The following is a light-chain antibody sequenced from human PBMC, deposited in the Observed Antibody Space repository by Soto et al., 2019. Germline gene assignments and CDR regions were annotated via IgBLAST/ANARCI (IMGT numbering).Light chain of an antibody. V-gene: IGLV2-11*01. J-gene: IGLJ1*01. CDR3: CSYAGTYTYV. CDR2: DVS. Sequence: QSALTQPRSVSGSPGQSVTISCTGTSSDVGGFNYVSWYQQHPGKDPKLMIYDVSERPSGVPDRFSGSKSGNTASLTISGLQADDEADYYCCSYAGTYTYVFGTRTKLTVL. CDR1: SSDVGGFNY.